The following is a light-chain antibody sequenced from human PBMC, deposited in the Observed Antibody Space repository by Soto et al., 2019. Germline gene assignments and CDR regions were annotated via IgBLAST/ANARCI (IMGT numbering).Light chain of an antibody. Sequence: EIVVTQSPLSLAVTPGEPASISCRSSQSLLQSNGYVYLDWYLQKPGQSPQPLIYLASNRASGVPDRFSGSGSGTDFTLKISRVEAEDVGIYYCMQALHTPRFGQGTKVDIK. J-gene: IGKJ1*01. V-gene: IGKV2-28*01. CDR1: QSLLQSNGYVY. CDR3: MQALHTPR. CDR2: LAS.